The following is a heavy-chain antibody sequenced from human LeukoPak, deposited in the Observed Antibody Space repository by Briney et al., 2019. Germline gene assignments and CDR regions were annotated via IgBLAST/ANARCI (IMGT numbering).Heavy chain of an antibody. J-gene: IGHJ5*02. D-gene: IGHD2-15*01. CDR1: GYTFTSYY. V-gene: IGHV1-46*01. Sequence: ASVKVSCKASGYTFTSYYMHWVRQAPGQGLEWMGIINPSGGSTSYAQKFQGRVTMTRDASTSTVYMGLSSLRPEDTAVYYCARVRRYCSGGSCPNWFDPWGQGTLVTVSS. CDR3: ARVRRYCSGGSCPNWFDP. CDR2: INPSGGST.